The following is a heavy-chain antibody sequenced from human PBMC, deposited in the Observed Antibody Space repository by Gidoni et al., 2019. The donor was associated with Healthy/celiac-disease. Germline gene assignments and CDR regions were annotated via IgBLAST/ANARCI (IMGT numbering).Heavy chain of an antibody. CDR2: IKSKTDGGTT. D-gene: IGHD3-22*01. Sequence: EVQLVESGGGLVKPGGSLRLSCAASGFTFSNAWMSWVRKAPGKGLEWVGRIKSKTDGGTTDYAAPVKGRFTISRDDSKNTLYLQMNSLKTEDTAVYYCTTDPPGYYDSSGYYYEGYFDYWGQGTLVTVSS. CDR1: GFTFSNAW. J-gene: IGHJ4*02. CDR3: TTDPPGYYDSSGYYYEGYFDY. V-gene: IGHV3-15*01.